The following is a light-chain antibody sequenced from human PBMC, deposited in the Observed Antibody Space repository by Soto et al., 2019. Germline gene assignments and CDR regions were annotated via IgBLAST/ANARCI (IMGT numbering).Light chain of an antibody. Sequence: PGARDPLSCRASESVYEYLAWYQHKPGQAPRLLIYGASTWDTGIPARFSGSGSGTEFTLTISSLQSEDCATYYCQQYRTCPMTFGRGTKVDIK. CDR3: QQYRTCPMT. V-gene: IGKV3-15*01. CDR2: GAS. J-gene: IGKJ1*01. CDR1: ESVYEY.